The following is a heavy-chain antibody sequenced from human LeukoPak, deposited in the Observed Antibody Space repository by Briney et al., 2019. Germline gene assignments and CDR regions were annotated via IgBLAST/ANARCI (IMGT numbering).Heavy chain of an antibody. CDR3: ARVRGSSWSFYYMDV. V-gene: IGHV3-64*01. Sequence: GGSLRLSCAASGFTLNSYAMDWVRQAPGKGLEFVSGLSIDGVSTYYANSVRGRFTISRDDFKNTLYLQMGSLTPEDLGVYYCARVRGSSWSFYYMDVWAKGPRSPSP. D-gene: IGHD6-6*01. CDR1: GFTLNSYA. CDR2: LSIDGVST. J-gene: IGHJ6*03.